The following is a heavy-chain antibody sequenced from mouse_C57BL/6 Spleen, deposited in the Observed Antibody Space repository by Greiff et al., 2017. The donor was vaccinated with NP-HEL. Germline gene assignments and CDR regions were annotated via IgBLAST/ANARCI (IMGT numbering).Heavy chain of an antibody. J-gene: IGHJ2*01. V-gene: IGHV1-50*01. Sequence: QVQLQQPGAELVKPGASVKLSCKASGYTFTSYWMQWVKQRPGQGLEWIGEIDPSDCYTNYNQKFKGKATLTVDTSSSTAYMQLSSLTSEDSAVYYCARRDYYGSSRGYWGQGTTLTVSS. CDR3: ARRDYYGSSRGY. CDR2: IDPSDCYT. CDR1: GYTFTSYW. D-gene: IGHD1-1*01.